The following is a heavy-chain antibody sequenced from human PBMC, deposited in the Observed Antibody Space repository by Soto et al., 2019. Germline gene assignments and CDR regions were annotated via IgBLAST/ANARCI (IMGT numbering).Heavy chain of an antibody. CDR2: SIPIFGTS. J-gene: IGHJ5*02. Sequence: QVQLVQAGSEVKKPGSSVKVSCKASGGRFSSYAISWVRQAPGQGLEWMGGSIPIFGTSNYAQKFQGRVTITTDESTSTDYMEMSSLRSEDTAVYYCAGELRYSSSWYNRFDPWGQGTLVTVSS. D-gene: IGHD6-13*01. CDR1: GGRFSSYA. V-gene: IGHV1-69*05. CDR3: AGELRYSSSWYNRFDP.